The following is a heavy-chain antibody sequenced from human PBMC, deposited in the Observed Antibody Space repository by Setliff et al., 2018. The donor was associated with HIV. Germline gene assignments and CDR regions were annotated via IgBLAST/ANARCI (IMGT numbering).Heavy chain of an antibody. CDR3: ASGGWSTYYYYGMDV. D-gene: IGHD6-19*01. Sequence: GGSLRLSCAASGFTFSSYSMNWVRQAPGKGLEWVSSISSSGSTIYYADSVKGRFTISRDNAKNSLYLQMNSLRDEDTAVYYCASGGWSTYYYYGMDVWGQGTTVTVSS. CDR1: GFTFSSYS. J-gene: IGHJ6*02. V-gene: IGHV3-48*02. CDR2: ISSSGSTI.